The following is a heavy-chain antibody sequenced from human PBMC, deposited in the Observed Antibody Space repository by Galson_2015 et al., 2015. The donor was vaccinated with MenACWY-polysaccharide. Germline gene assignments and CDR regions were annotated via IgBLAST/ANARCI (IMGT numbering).Heavy chain of an antibody. CDR2: VNQDGSET. CDR3: ARRGGYRCYDHDNWCDP. D-gene: IGHD5-12*01. Sequence: SLRLSCAASGFTFSNYWMSWVRQAPGKGLEWVANVNQDGSETYYVDSVKGRFTFSRDNAKNSVHLQMNSLRAEDTAMYYCARRGGYRCYDHDNWCDPWGQGTLVTVSS. V-gene: IGHV3-7*01. CDR1: GFTFSNYW. J-gene: IGHJ5*02.